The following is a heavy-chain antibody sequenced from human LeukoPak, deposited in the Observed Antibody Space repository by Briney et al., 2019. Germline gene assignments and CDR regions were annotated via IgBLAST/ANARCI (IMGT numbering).Heavy chain of an antibody. V-gene: IGHV3-23*01. CDR3: VKFSPYGGNSY. D-gene: IGHD4-23*01. Sequence: GGSLRLSCAASGFTFSGSAMSWVRQAPGKGLEWVSAISGNGAATFYADSVKGRFTISRDNSKNTLYLQMNSLKVEDTALYYCVKFSPYGGNSYWGQGTLVTVSS. J-gene: IGHJ4*02. CDR2: ISGNGAAT. CDR1: GFTFSGSA.